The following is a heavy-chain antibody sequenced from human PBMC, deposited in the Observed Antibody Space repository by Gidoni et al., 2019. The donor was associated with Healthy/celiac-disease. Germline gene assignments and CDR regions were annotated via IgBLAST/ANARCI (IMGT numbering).Heavy chain of an antibody. CDR2: INPNSGGT. CDR1: GYTCTGYC. J-gene: IGHJ6*03. CDR3: ARAYCSSTSCRKEYYYYYMDV. Sequence: QVQLVQSGAEVQQPGASVKVACKASGYTCTGYCMHWVRQAPGPGLEWMGWINPNSGGTNYAQMFQGRVTMTRDTSISTAYMELSRLRSDDTAVYYCARAYCSSTSCRKEYYYYYMDVWGKGTTVTVSS. V-gene: IGHV1-2*02. D-gene: IGHD2-2*01.